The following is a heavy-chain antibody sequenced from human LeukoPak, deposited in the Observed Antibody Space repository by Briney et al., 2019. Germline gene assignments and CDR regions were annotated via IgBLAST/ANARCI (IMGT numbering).Heavy chain of an antibody. CDR1: GYTFTSCD. CDR3: ASAAPHVIAVAGS. J-gene: IGHJ5*02. D-gene: IGHD6-13*01. Sequence: ASVKVSCKASGYTFTSCDINWVRQATGQGLEWMGWMNPNSGDTGYAQKFQGRVTMTRNTSISTAYMELSSLRSEDTAVYYCASAAPHVIAVAGSWGQGTLVTVSS. V-gene: IGHV1-8*01. CDR2: MNPNSGDT.